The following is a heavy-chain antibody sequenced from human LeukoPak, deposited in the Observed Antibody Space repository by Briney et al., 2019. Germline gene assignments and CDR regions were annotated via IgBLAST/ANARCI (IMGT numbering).Heavy chain of an antibody. CDR1: GYTFSSNA. CDR3: ARDTGLGRYYDSSGYYYAGRWFDP. J-gene: IGHJ5*02. V-gene: IGHV1-3*01. D-gene: IGHD3-22*01. Sequence: ASLKVSCKASGYTFSSNAIHWVRQAPGQRLEWMGWINAGNGDTKYSQKFQGRVTITRDTSASTAYMELSSLRSEDTAVYYCARDTGLGRYYDSSGYYYAGRWFDPWGQGTLVTVSS. CDR2: INAGNGDT.